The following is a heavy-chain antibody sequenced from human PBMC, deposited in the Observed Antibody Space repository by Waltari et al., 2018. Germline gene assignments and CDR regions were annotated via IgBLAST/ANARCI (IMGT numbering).Heavy chain of an antibody. D-gene: IGHD6-19*01. CDR2: IYSGGST. CDR3: ARDPQGQWLVLGY. Sequence: EVQLVESGGGLIQPGGSLRLSCAASGFTVSSNYMSWVRQAPGKGLEWVSVIYSGGSTYYADSVKGRVTISRDNAKNTLDLQMNSLRAEDTAVYYCARDPQGQWLVLGYWGQGTLVTVSS. J-gene: IGHJ4*02. CDR1: GFTVSSNY. V-gene: IGHV3-53*01.